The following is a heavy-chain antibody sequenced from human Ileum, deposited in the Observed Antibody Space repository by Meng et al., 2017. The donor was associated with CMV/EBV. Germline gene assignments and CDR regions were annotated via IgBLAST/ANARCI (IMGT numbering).Heavy chain of an antibody. J-gene: IGHJ4*02. CDR1: YGCFSSYY. Sequence: EQTNAACPRRVKPSDPPPSPCTISYGCFSSYYWSWIRQSAGKGLEWIGRIHTSGTTNYNPSLKSRVTLSLDTSKDQFSLKLTSVTAADTAVYYCAREKSSCTSSTCYGVDSWGQGTLVTVSS. CDR2: IHTSGTT. V-gene: IGHV4-4*07. D-gene: IGHD2-2*01. CDR3: AREKSSCTSSTCYGVDS.